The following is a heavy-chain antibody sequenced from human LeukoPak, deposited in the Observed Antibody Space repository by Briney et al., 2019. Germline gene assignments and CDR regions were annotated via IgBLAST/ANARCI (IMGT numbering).Heavy chain of an antibody. CDR2: IIPIFGTA. V-gene: IGHV1-69*05. Sequence: SVKVSCKASGGTFSSYTISWVRQAPGRGLEWMGRIIPIFGTANYAQKFQGRVTITTDESTSTAYMELSSLRSEDTAVYYCARSPLRSSGSYSLYYFDYWGQGTLVTVSS. J-gene: IGHJ4*02. CDR3: ARSPLRSSGSYSLYYFDY. D-gene: IGHD3-10*01. CDR1: GGTFSSYT.